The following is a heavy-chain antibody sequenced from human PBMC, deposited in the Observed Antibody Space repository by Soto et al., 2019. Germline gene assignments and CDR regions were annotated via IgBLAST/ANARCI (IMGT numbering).Heavy chain of an antibody. V-gene: IGHV3-48*01. Sequence: EVQLVESGGDLVQPGGSLRLSCEASGFTFSDYNMNWVRQAPGKGLEWIAYISGSFLSGGSSALYYADSVKGRFTIARDNGKSSLSLHMTSLRAEDTGVYHCARDSGTYCDTGSCYPMDVWGKGTTVSV. J-gene: IGHJ6*03. CDR1: GFTFSDYN. CDR3: ARDSGTYCDTGSCYPMDV. CDR2: ISGSFLSGGSSAL. D-gene: IGHD2-2*01.